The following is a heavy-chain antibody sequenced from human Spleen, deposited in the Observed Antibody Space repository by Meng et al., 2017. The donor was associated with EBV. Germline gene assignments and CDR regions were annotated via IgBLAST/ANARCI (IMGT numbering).Heavy chain of an antibody. CDR3: VRGLEYSSGSGDY. Sequence: QVSLQQVGVGLLKHSETLSLPGAVHGGSFSDYYWGLIRQPPGKGLEWIGEVNPGVNSNYNPSLKSRVTISVDTSKNELSLKVTSVTAADTAVYYCVRGLEYSSGSGDYWGQGTLVTVSS. D-gene: IGHD6-19*01. CDR2: VNPGVNS. V-gene: IGHV4-34*01. J-gene: IGHJ4*02. CDR1: GGSFSDYY.